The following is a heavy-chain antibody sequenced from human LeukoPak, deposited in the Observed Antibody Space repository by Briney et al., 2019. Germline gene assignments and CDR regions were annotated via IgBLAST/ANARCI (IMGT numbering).Heavy chain of an antibody. J-gene: IGHJ3*02. V-gene: IGHV5-51*01. CDR3: ARPFSNTEPVDI. D-gene: IGHD2/OR15-2a*01. CDR1: GYTFANYW. CDR2: IYPGDSDV. Sequence: GESLKISCTGSGYTFANYWIGWVRQMPGKGLEWMGVIYPGDSDVRYGPSFQGQVTISADKPISTAYLQWNSLKASDIAMYYCARPFSNTEPVDIWGQGTMVTVSS.